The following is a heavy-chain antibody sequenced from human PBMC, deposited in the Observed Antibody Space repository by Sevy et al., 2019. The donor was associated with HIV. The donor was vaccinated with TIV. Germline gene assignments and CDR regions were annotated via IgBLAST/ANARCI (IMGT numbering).Heavy chain of an antibody. Sequence: GGSLRLSCSASGFTFSSYAMHWVRQAPGKGLEYVSAISSNGGSTYYADSVKGRFTISRDNSKNTLYLQMSRLRAEDTAVYDCVKELGYCSSTSCLKYYYYYMDVWGKGTTVTVSS. CDR2: ISSNGGST. V-gene: IGHV3-64D*06. J-gene: IGHJ6*03. CDR1: GFTFSSYA. D-gene: IGHD2-2*01. CDR3: VKELGYCSSTSCLKYYYYYMDV.